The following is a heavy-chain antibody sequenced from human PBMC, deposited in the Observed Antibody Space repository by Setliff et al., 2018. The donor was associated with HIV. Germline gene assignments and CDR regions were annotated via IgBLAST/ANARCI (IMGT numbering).Heavy chain of an antibody. CDR1: GASISDYY. CDR2: VYYTGST. V-gene: IGHV4-59*01. J-gene: IGHJ4*02. Sequence: PSETLSLTCTVSGASISDYYWSWVRQPPGKGLEWIGYVYYTGSTSFNPSLNSRLSMSVDTSKKNFSMRLSSVSAADTAMYYCARADYESGTYYFDYWGRGTLVTVSS. CDR3: ARADYESGTYYFDY. D-gene: IGHD3-22*01.